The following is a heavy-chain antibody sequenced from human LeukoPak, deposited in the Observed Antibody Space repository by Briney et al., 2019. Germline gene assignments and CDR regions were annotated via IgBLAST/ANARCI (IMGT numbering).Heavy chain of an antibody. Sequence: PSETLSLTCAVYGGSFSGYYWSWIRQPPGKGLEWIGEINHSGSTNYNPSLKSRVTISVDTSKNQFSLKLSSVTAADTAVYYCARGLIIVVVPAAGNWFDPWGQGTLVTVSS. D-gene: IGHD2-2*01. V-gene: IGHV4-34*01. CDR1: GGSFSGYY. CDR2: INHSGST. J-gene: IGHJ5*02. CDR3: ARGLIIVVVPAAGNWFDP.